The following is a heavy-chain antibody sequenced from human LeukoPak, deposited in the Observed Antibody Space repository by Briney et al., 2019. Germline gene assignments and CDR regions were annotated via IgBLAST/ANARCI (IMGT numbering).Heavy chain of an antibody. J-gene: IGHJ6*04. Sequence: GGSLRLSCAASGFTFSSYSMNWVRQAPGKGLEWVSSISSSSRYIYYADSVKGRFTISRDNAKNSLYLQMNSQRAEDTAVYYCARDDLYCSGGSCYSDVWGKGTTVTVSS. CDR3: ARDDLYCSGGSCYSDV. V-gene: IGHV3-21*01. CDR1: GFTFSSYS. D-gene: IGHD2-15*01. CDR2: ISSSSRYI.